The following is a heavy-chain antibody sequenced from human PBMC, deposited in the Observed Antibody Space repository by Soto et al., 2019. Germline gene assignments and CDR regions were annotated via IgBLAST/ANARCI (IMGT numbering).Heavy chain of an antibody. J-gene: IGHJ4*02. CDR2: ISAYNGNT. CDR1: GYTFTSYG. D-gene: IGHD6-13*01. Sequence: ASVKVSCKASGYTFTSYGISWVRQAPGQGLEWMGWISAYNGNTNYAQKLQGRVTMTTDTSTSTAYMELRSLRSDDTAVYYCARDSALAAAGVGGATFDYWGQGTLVTVYS. CDR3: ARDSALAAAGVGGATFDY. V-gene: IGHV1-18*01.